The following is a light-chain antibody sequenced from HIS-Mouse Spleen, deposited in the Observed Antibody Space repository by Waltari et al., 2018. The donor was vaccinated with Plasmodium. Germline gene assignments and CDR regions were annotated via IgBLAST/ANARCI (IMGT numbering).Light chain of an antibody. CDR3: CSYAGSYFYV. CDR2: DVS. Sequence: QSALTQPRSVSGSPGQSVTISCTGTSSAVGGYTYVSWYQQHPGKAPKLMIYDVSKRPAGVPDRFSGSKSGNTASLTISGLQAEDEADYYCCSYAGSYFYVFGTGTKVTVL. J-gene: IGLJ1*01. V-gene: IGLV2-11*01. CDR1: SSAVGGYTY.